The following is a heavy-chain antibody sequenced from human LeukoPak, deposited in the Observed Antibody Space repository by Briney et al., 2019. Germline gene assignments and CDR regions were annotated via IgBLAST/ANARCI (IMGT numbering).Heavy chain of an antibody. V-gene: IGHV4-59*12. J-gene: IGHJ4*02. CDR2: VYYTGST. CDR3: ARDAGYSYGPRYYFDY. D-gene: IGHD5-18*01. CDR1: GGSISTYY. Sequence: SETLSLTCTVSGGSISTYYWSWIRQPPGKGLEWIGYVYYTGSTNYNPSLKSRVTMSVDTSKNQFSLKLSSVTAADTAVYYCARDAGYSYGPRYYFDYWGQGTLVTVSS.